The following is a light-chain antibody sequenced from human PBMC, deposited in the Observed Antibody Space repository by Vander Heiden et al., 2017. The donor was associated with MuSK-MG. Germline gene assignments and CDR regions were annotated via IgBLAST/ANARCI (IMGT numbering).Light chain of an antibody. CDR2: AAS. CDR1: EDISNY. V-gene: IGKV1-39*01. Sequence: DIQMTQSPSSLSASVGDRVTITCRASEDISNYLNWYQHKPGKAPNLLIYAASSLQSGVPSRFSGSGSETDFTLTISSLQPEDFATYYCQQSDSTPQTFGPGTKVDIK. J-gene: IGKJ1*01. CDR3: QQSDSTPQT.